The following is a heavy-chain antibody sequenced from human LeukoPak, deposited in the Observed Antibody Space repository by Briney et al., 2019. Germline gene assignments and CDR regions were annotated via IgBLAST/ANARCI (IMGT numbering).Heavy chain of an antibody. CDR3: ARIAMAGIGDGFDI. J-gene: IGHJ3*02. Sequence: GGSLRLSCAASGFTFDVYDMSWVRQAPGKGLEWVSGINWNGGSTGYADSVKGRFTISRDNARNSLYLQMNSLRAEDTALYYCARIAMAGIGDGFDIWGQGTMVTVSS. CDR1: GFTFDVYD. V-gene: IGHV3-20*04. D-gene: IGHD6-19*01. CDR2: INWNGGST.